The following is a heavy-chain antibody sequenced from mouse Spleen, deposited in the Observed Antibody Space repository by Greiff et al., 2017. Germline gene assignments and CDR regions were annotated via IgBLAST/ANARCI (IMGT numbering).Heavy chain of an antibody. Sequence: VKLQESGAELVMPGASVKLSCKASGYTFTSYWMHWVKQRPGQGLEWIGEIDPSDSYTNYNQKFKGKATLTVDKSSSTAYMQLSSLTSEDSAVYYCARCDGYSFAYWGQGTLVTVSA. J-gene: IGHJ3*01. D-gene: IGHD2-3*01. CDR3: ARCDGYSFAY. V-gene: IGHV1-69*01. CDR1: GYTFTSYW. CDR2: IDPSDSYT.